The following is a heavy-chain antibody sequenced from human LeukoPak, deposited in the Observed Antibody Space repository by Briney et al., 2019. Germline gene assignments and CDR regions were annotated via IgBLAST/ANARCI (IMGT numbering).Heavy chain of an antibody. CDR3: VKDRYCPEVTCFGGGFEY. CDR1: GFTFSTYA. J-gene: IGHJ4*02. Sequence: GGSLRLSCAASGFTFSTYAMTWVRQAPGKGLEWVSLISGTGGSTYYADSVKGRFTISRDNSKNTLYLRLNPLRVEDTATYYCVKDRYCPEVTCFGGGFEYWGQGTLVTVSS. CDR2: ISGTGGST. V-gene: IGHV3-23*01. D-gene: IGHD2-8*02.